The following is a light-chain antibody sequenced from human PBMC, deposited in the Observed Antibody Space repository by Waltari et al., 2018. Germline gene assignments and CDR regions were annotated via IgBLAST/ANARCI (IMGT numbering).Light chain of an antibody. CDR1: ESVTTNY. CDR2: RAS. CDR3: HRYDYVWT. V-gene: IGKV3-20*01. J-gene: IGKJ1*01. Sequence: VLTQSPGTLSLSPGDRAILSCTASESVTTNYLAWFQQRPGHAPRLLVYRASIRAAGVPDRFSGSGSGTDFSLTIRRLEPEDFAMYYCHRYDYVWTFGQGTKVEI.